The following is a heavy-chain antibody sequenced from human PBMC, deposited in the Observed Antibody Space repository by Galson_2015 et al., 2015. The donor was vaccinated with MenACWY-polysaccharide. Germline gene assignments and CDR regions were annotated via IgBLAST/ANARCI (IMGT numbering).Heavy chain of an antibody. Sequence: SLRLSCAASGFSFSSYNMDWVRQAPGKGLEWVSYIRGPSDIIYYADSVKGRFTISRDNAKNSPYLQMNSLRDEDTAVYYCARDSGRTGSLDYWGRGTLVTVSS. CDR1: GFSFSSYN. D-gene: IGHD1-26*01. CDR3: ARDSGRTGSLDY. J-gene: IGHJ4*02. CDR2: IRGPSDII. V-gene: IGHV3-48*02.